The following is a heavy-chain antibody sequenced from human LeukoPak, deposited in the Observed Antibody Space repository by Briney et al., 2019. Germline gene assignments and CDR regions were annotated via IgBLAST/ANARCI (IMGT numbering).Heavy chain of an antibody. D-gene: IGHD6-13*01. CDR1: GYTFTGYA. V-gene: IGHV1-3*01. Sequence: ASVKVSCKASGYTFTGYAMHWVRQAPGQRLEWMGWINAGNGNTKYSQKFQGRVTITRDTSASTAYMELSSLRSEDTAVYYCARLSSSWYGQGFDYWGQGTLVTVSS. CDR2: INAGNGNT. CDR3: ARLSSSWYGQGFDY. J-gene: IGHJ4*02.